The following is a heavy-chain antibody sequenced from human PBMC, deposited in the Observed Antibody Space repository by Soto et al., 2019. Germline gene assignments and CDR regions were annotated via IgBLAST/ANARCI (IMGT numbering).Heavy chain of an antibody. J-gene: IGHJ4*02. CDR3: AKNQPSWATRAAFDY. V-gene: IGHV3-23*01. Sequence: EAQLLESGGGLVQPGGSLRLSCAASGFTFSNYAMNWVRQAPGKGLGWVSGISGGSGDSTFYADSVKGRFTISRDNSKNTLHLQMNSLRTEDTAVYYCAKNQPSWATRAAFDYWGQGTLVTVSS. CDR2: ISGGSGDST. CDR1: GFTFSNYA. D-gene: IGHD2-2*01.